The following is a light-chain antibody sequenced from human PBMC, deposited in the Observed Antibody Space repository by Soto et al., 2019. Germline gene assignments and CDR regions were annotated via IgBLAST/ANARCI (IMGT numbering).Light chain of an antibody. CDR3: QQYGASPLT. CDR2: GAS. V-gene: IGKV3-20*01. Sequence: EVGEKKPLGPVALSTRARPPLSCPPSQSGSSIYLAWYQQKPGQAPRLLMYGASSRATGIPDRFSGSGSGTDFTLTISRLEPEDFAVYYCQQYGASPLTFGQGTKVDIK. CDR1: QSGSSIY. J-gene: IGKJ1*01.